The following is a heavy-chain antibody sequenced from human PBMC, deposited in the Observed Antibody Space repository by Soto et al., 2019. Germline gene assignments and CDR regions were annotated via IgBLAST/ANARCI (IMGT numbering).Heavy chain of an antibody. CDR3: ARDLRNIVVVPAAIRDYYYYYYGMDV. V-gene: IGHV3-21*01. CDR1: GFTFSSYS. D-gene: IGHD2-2*02. CDR2: ISSSSSYI. J-gene: IGHJ6*02. Sequence: PGGSLRLSCAASGFTFSSYSMNWVRQAPGKGLEWVSSISSSSSYIYYADSVKGRFTISRDNAKNSLYLQMNSLRAEDTAVYYCARDLRNIVVVPAAIRDYYYYYYGMDVWGQGTTVTVSS.